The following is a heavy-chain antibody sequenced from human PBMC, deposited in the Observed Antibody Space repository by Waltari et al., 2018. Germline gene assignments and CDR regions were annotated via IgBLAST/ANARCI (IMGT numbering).Heavy chain of an antibody. CDR1: GYTFMDYF. CDR2: IDPEYGET. J-gene: IGHJ4*02. D-gene: IGHD3-10*01. CDR3: APLPGGSGQTFDY. V-gene: IGHV1-69-2*01. Sequence: EVELAQSGAEVKKPGATVKISCRASGYTFMDYFLHWVQQASVKGLEWMGRIDPEYGETVKSYQFPGRVTITADPSTYTAYLGLRSLTSGDTAVYYCAPLPGGSGQTFDYWGQGTLVTVSS.